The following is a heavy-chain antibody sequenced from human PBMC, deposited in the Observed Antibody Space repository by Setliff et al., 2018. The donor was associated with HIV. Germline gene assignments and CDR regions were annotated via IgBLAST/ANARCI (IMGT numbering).Heavy chain of an antibody. Sequence: ASVKVSCKASGYTFTNYGISWVQQAPGKGFEWMGRVDPENGETIFAKKFQDRVTLTADTSTETAYLEVSSLRSDDTAVYYCATGVVPDYDYWGQGTLVTVSS. CDR2: VDPENGET. CDR1: GYTFTNYG. D-gene: IGHD3-3*01. V-gene: IGHV1-69-2*01. CDR3: ATGVVPDYDY. J-gene: IGHJ4*02.